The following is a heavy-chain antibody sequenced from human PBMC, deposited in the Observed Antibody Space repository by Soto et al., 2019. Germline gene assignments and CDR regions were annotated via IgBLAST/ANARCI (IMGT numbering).Heavy chain of an antibody. CDR2: ISAYNGDT. CDR1: GYTFTGYG. D-gene: IGHD2-15*01. J-gene: IGHJ5*02. CDR3: ASTPRDVVVVAALMT. V-gene: IGHV1-18*01. Sequence: QVQLVQSGAEVKKPGASVKVSCKASGYTFTGYGISWVRQAPGQGLEWMGWISAYNGDTNYAQKLQGRVTMTTDTSTSTANMALMSLTTDDSAVSYCASTPRDVVVVAALMTWGQGTLVTASS.